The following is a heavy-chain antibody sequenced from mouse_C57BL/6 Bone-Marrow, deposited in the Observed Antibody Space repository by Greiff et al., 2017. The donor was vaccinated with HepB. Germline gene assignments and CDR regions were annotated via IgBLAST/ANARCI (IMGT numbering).Heavy chain of an antibody. J-gene: IGHJ3*01. V-gene: IGHV1-55*01. CDR3: ARAETILLLFAY. D-gene: IGHD1-1*01. Sequence: QVQLQQSGAELVKPGASVKMSCKASGYTFTSYWITWVKQRPGQGLEWIGDIYPGSGSTNYNEKFKSKATLTVDTSSSTAYMQLSSLTSEDSAVYYCARAETILLLFAYWGQGTLVTVSA. CDR1: GYTFTSYW. CDR2: IYPGSGST.